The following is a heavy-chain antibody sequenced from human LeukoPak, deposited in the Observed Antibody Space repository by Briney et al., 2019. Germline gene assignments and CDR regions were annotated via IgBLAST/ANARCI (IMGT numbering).Heavy chain of an antibody. D-gene: IGHD3-3*01. CDR1: GFTFSSYA. J-gene: IGHJ4*02. Sequence: GGSLRLSCAASGFTFSSYAMHWVRQPPAKGLVWVSRISSDGTNIDYADSVKGRFTVSRDSAKNTLYLQMNSLRAEDTAVYYCVTTFFAVVHYWGQGTLVTVSS. CDR2: ISSDGTNI. V-gene: IGHV3-74*01. CDR3: VTTFFAVVHY.